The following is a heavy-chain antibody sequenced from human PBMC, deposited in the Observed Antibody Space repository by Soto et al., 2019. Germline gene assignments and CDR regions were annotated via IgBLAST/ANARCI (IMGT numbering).Heavy chain of an antibody. Sequence: ASVKVSCKASGYTFTSYAMHWVCQAPGQRLEWMGWINAGNGNTKYSQKFQGRVTITRDTSASTAYMELSSLRSEDTAVYYCARVLRVRVAAAGPPRGNWFDPWGQGTLVTVSS. CDR1: GYTFTSYA. J-gene: IGHJ5*02. V-gene: IGHV1-3*01. D-gene: IGHD6-13*01. CDR2: INAGNGNT. CDR3: ARVLRVRVAAAGPPRGNWFDP.